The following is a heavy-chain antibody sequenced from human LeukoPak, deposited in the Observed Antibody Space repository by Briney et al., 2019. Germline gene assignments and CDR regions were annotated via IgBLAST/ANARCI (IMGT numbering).Heavy chain of an antibody. CDR2: IYTSGST. CDR1: GGSISSYY. J-gene: IGHJ6*03. V-gene: IGHV4-4*07. Sequence: SETLSLTCTVSGGSISSYYWSWIRQPAGKGLEWIGRIYTSGSTNYNPSLKSRVTISVDTSKNQFSLKLSSVTAADTAVYYCARAKGYSGSYYGPYYYYYYMDVWGKGTTVTVSS. D-gene: IGHD1-26*01. CDR3: ARAKGYSGSYYGPYYYYYYMDV.